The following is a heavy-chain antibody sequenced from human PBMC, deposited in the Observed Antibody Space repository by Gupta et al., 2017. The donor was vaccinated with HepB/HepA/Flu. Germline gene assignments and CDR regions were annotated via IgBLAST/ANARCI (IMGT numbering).Heavy chain of an antibody. J-gene: IGHJ4*02. V-gene: IGHV3-72*01. CDR3: LGEGY. Sequence: EVQLVESGGGLVQPGGSLRLSCAASGLTFSDLYMSWIRQAPGKGLEWVGRSRNKAYSYATEYAASVKDRFTISRDDSKNSLYLQMNSLRTEDTAIYYCLGEGYWGQGTLVTVSS. CDR1: GLTFSDLY. D-gene: IGHD3-16*01. CDR2: SRNKAYSYAT.